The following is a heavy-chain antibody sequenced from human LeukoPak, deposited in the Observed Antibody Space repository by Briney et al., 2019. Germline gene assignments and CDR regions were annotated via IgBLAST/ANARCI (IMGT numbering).Heavy chain of an antibody. CDR1: GGSISGSSYY. Sequence: SETLSLTCTVSGGSISGSSYYWAWVRQPPGKGLEWVGSGFYSGSAYSNPSLKSRVTISVDTSRNQFSLNLSSVTAADTAVYHCARLRGAMTPVTSDFDYWGQGTLVTVSS. D-gene: IGHD4-17*01. CDR2: GFYSGSA. J-gene: IGHJ4*02. V-gene: IGHV4-39*01. CDR3: ARLRGAMTPVTSDFDY.